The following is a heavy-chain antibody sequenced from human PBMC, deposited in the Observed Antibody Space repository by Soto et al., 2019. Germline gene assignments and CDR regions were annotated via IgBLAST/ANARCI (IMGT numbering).Heavy chain of an antibody. CDR2: IYYSGST. CDR3: ARPLYSYGPMDV. CDR1: GGSVSSGSYY. J-gene: IGHJ6*02. D-gene: IGHD5-18*01. Sequence: SETLSLTYTVSGGSVSSGSYYWSWIRQPPGKGLEWIGYIYYSGSTNYNPSLKSRVTISVDTSKNQFSLKLSSVTAADTAVYYCARPLYSYGPMDVWGQGTTVTVSS. V-gene: IGHV4-61*01.